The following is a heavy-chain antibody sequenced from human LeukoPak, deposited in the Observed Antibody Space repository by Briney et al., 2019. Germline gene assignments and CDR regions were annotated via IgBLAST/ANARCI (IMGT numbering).Heavy chain of an antibody. CDR1: GFTFSSYS. CDR2: ISSSSSYI. CDR3: ARDPNPYYDSSGYYPL. Sequence: GGSLRLSCAASGFTFSSYSMNWVRQAPGKELEWVSSISSSSSYIYYADSVKGRFTISRDNAKNSLYLQMNSLRAEDTAVYYCARDPNPYYDSSGYYPLWGQGTLVTVSS. V-gene: IGHV3-21*01. J-gene: IGHJ4*02. D-gene: IGHD3-22*01.